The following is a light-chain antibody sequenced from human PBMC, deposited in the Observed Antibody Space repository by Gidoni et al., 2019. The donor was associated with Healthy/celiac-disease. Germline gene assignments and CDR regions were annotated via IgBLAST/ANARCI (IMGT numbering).Light chain of an antibody. J-gene: IGKJ3*01. CDR2: AAS. CDR3: QQSYSTPPG. V-gene: IGKV1-39*01. Sequence: DIQMTQSPSSLSASVGDRVTITCRASQSISSYLNWYQQKPGKAPKLLIYAASSLQSGGPSRFSGSGSGTDFTLTISSLQPEDFATYYCQQSYSTPPGFGPGTKVDIK. CDR1: QSISSY.